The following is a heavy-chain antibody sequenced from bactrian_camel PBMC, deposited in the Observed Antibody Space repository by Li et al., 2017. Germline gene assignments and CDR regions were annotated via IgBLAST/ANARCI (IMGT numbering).Heavy chain of an antibody. D-gene: IGHD1*01. J-gene: IGHJ4*01. V-gene: IGHV3S60*01. Sequence: VQLVESGGGSVRAGGSLKLSCAASGSASRYNFNRCKMGWYRQAPGKEREGVACISRNSEMTDYVDSVKGRFTISQDNAKNTVYLQMNSMTPEDTAMYYCAWRTQYGATCPRPSPVAYTYWGQ. CDR3: AWRTQYGATCPRPSPVAYTY. CDR2: ISRNSEMT. CDR1: GSASRYNFNRCK.